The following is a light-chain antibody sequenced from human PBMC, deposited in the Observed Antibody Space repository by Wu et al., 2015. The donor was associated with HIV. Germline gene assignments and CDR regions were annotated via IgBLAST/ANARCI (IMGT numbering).Light chain of an antibody. J-gene: IGKJ2*01. CDR2: DAS. V-gene: IGKV3-20*01. Sequence: EIVLTQSPGTLSLSPGERATLSCRTSQSVSSSYLAWYQRKPGQAPRLLIYDASNRATGIPDRFSGSGSGTDFTLTISGLEPEDFAMYYCQQFGDTSYTFGQGTKLEIK. CDR1: QSVSSSY. CDR3: QQFGDTSYT.